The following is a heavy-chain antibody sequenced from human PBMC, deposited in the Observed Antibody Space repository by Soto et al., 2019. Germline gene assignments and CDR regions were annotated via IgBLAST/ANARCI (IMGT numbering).Heavy chain of an antibody. CDR3: AKNYGNAFDI. D-gene: IGHD3-10*01. J-gene: IGHJ3*02. Sequence: PSETLSLTCTVSGCSVIRGSYQWSWIRQPPGKGLEWIGYIYYSGSTNYNPSLKSRVTISVDTSKNQFSLKLSSVTAADTAVYYCAKNYGNAFDIWGQGTMVTVSS. CDR1: GCSVIRGSYQ. V-gene: IGHV4-61*01. CDR2: IYYSGST.